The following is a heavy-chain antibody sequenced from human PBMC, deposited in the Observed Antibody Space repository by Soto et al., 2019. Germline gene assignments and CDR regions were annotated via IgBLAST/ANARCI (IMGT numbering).Heavy chain of an antibody. Sequence: EVQLLESGGGLVQPGGSLRLSCAASGFTFSSYAMSWVRQAPGKGLEWVSAISGSGGSTYYADSVKGRFTISRDNSKNTLYLQMNSMRAEDTAVYYCAKDDPTFVLTGNQNEEYFQHWGQGTLVTVSS. V-gene: IGHV3-23*01. CDR1: GFTFSSYA. J-gene: IGHJ1*01. CDR3: AKDDPTFVLTGNQNEEYFQH. D-gene: IGHD3-9*01. CDR2: ISGSGGST.